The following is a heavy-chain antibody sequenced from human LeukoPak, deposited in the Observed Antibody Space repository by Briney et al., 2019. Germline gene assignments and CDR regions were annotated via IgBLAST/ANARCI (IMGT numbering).Heavy chain of an antibody. CDR1: GFTFSSYN. Sequence: GGSLRLSCAASGFTFSSYNMNWVRQAPGKGLEWVSSISSSSSYIYYADSVKGRFTISRDNAKNSLYLQMNSLRAEDTAVYYCARDVGGYSYGFVYWGQGTLVTVSS. CDR2: ISSSSSYI. CDR3: ARDVGGYSYGFVY. V-gene: IGHV3-21*01. J-gene: IGHJ4*02. D-gene: IGHD5-18*01.